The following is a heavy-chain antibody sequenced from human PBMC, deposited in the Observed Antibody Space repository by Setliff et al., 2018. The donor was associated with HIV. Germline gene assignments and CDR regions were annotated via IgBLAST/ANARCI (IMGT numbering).Heavy chain of an antibody. CDR1: GGSIRSSSHH. V-gene: IGHV4-39*01. Sequence: SETLSLTCTVSGGSIRSSSHHWGWIRQSPGKGLQWIGSIYYSGSTHYNESLKRRGTISVYTSKNQFSLKLNSVTAADTALYYCTRHAPSGELYYFDYWGQGILVTVSS. CDR3: TRHAPSGELYYFDY. CDR2: IYYSGST. J-gene: IGHJ4*02. D-gene: IGHD3-10*01.